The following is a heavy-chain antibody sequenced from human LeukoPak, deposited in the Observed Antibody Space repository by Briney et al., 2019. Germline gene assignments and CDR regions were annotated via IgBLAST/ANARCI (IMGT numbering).Heavy chain of an antibody. J-gene: IGHJ4*01. CDR3: ARDRGHRAPAATRFDY. Sequence: GGSLRLSCAASGFIFTNYPIHWVRQTPDKGLECVAIMSIDGNTKYYADSVRGRFTISRDNSKNTLYLQMNSLGAEDTAVYYCARDRGHRAPAATRFDYWGQGTLVTVSS. V-gene: IGHV3-30*07. CDR2: MSIDGNTK. CDR1: GFIFTNYP. D-gene: IGHD2-2*01.